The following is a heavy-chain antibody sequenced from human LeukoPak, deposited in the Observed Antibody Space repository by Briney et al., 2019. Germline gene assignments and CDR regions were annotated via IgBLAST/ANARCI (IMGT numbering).Heavy chain of an antibody. Sequence: GGSLRLSCAASGFTFSSYWMSWVRQAPGKGLEWVANIKQDGSEKYYVDSVKGRFTISRDNAKNSLYLQMNSLRAEDTAVYYCARAYYYDSSGYYLGTDAFDIWGQGTMVTVSS. CDR2: IKQDGSEK. CDR1: GFTFSSYW. D-gene: IGHD3-22*01. J-gene: IGHJ3*02. V-gene: IGHV3-7*01. CDR3: ARAYYYDSSGYYLGTDAFDI.